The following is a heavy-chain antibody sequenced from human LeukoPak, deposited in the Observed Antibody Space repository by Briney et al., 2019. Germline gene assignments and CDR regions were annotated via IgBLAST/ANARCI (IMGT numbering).Heavy chain of an antibody. V-gene: IGHV6-1*01. Sequence: SQTLSLTCAISGDSVSSNSAAWNWIRQSPSRGLEWLGRTYYRSKWYYDYAGSVKSRITINPDTSKNQVSLQLNSVTPEDTAVYYCARFYYDTSGHGDFGIWGPGTMVTVSS. CDR3: ARFYYDTSGHGDFGI. D-gene: IGHD3-22*01. CDR1: GDSVSSNSAA. CDR2: TYYRSKWYY. J-gene: IGHJ3*02.